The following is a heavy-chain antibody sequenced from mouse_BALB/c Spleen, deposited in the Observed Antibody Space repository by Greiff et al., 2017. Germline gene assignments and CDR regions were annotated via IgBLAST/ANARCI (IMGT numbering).Heavy chain of an antibody. D-gene: IGHD2-4*01. Sequence: EVQRVESGGGLVQPGGSRKLSCAASGFTFSSFGMHWVRQAPEKGLEWVAYISSGSSTIYYADTVKGRFTISRDNPKNTLFLQMTSLRSEDTAMYYCARLITTKNAMDYWGQGTSVTVSS. CDR2: ISSGSSTI. CDR1: GFTFSSFG. J-gene: IGHJ4*01. V-gene: IGHV5-17*02. CDR3: ARLITTKNAMDY.